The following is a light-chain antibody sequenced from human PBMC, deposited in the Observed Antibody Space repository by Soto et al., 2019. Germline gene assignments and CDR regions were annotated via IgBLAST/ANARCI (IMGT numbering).Light chain of an antibody. Sequence: EIVLTQSPGTLSLSPGERATLSCRASQSVSSSYLSWYQQKLGQAPRLLIYGASSRATVIPDRFNGSGSGTDFTLTISRLEPEDFAVYYCQQYSSSPPKYTFGQGTKLEIK. CDR2: GAS. CDR1: QSVSSSY. CDR3: QQYSSSPPKYT. V-gene: IGKV3-20*01. J-gene: IGKJ2*01.